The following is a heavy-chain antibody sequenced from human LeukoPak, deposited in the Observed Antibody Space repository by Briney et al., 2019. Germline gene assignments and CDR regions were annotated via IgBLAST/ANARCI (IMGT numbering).Heavy chain of an antibody. V-gene: IGHV4-4*02. CDR1: GGSISSGNW. CDR3: ARVEKYTSSGPTDP. D-gene: IGHD6-13*01. J-gene: IGHJ5*02. Sequence: SETLSPTCAVSGGSISSGNWWSWVRQTPGKGLEWIGEIYHSGGTNYNPSLKSRVTISVDNSKNQFSLKLSSVTAADTAVYYCARVEKYTSSGPTDPWGQGTLVTVSS. CDR2: IYHSGGT.